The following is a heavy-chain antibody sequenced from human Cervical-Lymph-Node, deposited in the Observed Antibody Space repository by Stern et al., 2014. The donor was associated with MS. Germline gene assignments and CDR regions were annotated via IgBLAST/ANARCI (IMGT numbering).Heavy chain of an antibody. CDR2: IIGSGGST. Sequence: EVHLVESGGGLVQPGGSLSLSCAASGFTFSTYALRWVRQAPVKGLQWVSAIIGSGGSTYYAASLKARSPFSTVPSIHTLFLQIHSLRAEDTAVYYCAKCPSGNQNDYWGQGTLVTVSS. CDR3: AKCPSGNQNDY. CDR1: GFTFSTYA. D-gene: IGHD4-23*01. V-gene: IGHV3-23*04. J-gene: IGHJ4*02.